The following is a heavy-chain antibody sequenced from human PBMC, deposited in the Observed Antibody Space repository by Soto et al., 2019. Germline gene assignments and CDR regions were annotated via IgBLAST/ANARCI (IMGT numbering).Heavy chain of an antibody. V-gene: IGHV1-69*06. CDR1: GGTFSSYA. J-gene: IGHJ6*02. D-gene: IGHD4-17*01. CDR3: ARHLRWQTSNYYGMDV. Sequence: GASVKVSCKASGGTFSSYAISWVRQAPGQGLEWMGGIIPIFGTSNYAQKFQGRVTITADKSTSTAYMELSSLRSEDTAVYYCARHLRWQTSNYYGMDVWGQGTTVTVSS. CDR2: IIPIFGTS.